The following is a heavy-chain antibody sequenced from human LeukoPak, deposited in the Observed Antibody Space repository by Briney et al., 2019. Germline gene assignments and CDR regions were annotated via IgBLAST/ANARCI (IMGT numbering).Heavy chain of an antibody. J-gene: IGHJ4*02. V-gene: IGHV3-7*01. CDR3: ARDRNTDFWSGYYTNYFDY. CDR1: GFTFSSYH. Sequence: GGSLRLSCVVSGFTFSSYHMNWVRQAPGKGLEWVASIKEDGSEKYYVDSVKGRFTISRDNAKNSLYLQMNSLRAEDTALYYCARDRNTDFWSGYYTNYFDYWGQGTLLTVSS. D-gene: IGHD3-3*01. CDR2: IKEDGSEK.